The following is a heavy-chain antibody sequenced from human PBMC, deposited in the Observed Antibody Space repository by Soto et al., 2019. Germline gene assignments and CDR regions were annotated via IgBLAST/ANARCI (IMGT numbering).Heavy chain of an antibody. CDR3: TRDDTYDFWSGYYSDYYYYGMDV. V-gene: IGHV3-49*04. CDR2: IRSKAYGGTT. Sequence: PGGSLRLSCTASGFTFGDYAMSWVRQAPGMGLEWVGFIRSKAYGGTTEYAASVKGRLTISRDDSKSIAYLQMNSLKTEDTAVYYCTRDDTYDFWSGYYSDYYYYGMDVWGQGTTVTVSS. D-gene: IGHD3-3*01. J-gene: IGHJ6*02. CDR1: GFTFGDYA.